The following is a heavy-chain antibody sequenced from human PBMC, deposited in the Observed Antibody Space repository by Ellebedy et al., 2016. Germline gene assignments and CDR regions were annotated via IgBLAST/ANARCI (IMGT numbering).Heavy chain of an antibody. CDR1: GGSISSYY. D-gene: IGHD3-22*01. CDR2: IYYSGST. Sequence: SETLSLTXTVSGGSISSYYWGWIRQPPGKGLEWIGSIYYSGSTYYNPSLKSRVTISVDTSKNQFSLKLSSVTAADTAVYYCARARKARLLLTVGYFDLWGRGTLVTVSS. CDR3: ARARKARLLLTVGYFDL. J-gene: IGHJ2*01. V-gene: IGHV4-39*07.